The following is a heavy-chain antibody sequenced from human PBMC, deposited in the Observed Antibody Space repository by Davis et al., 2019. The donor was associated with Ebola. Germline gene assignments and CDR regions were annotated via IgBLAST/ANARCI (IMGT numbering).Heavy chain of an antibody. CDR3: ARVLGAPAGLDY. D-gene: IGHD6-13*01. CDR2: INPHNGNT. Sequence: ASVKVSCKTSGYTFTNYGITWVRQAPGQGLEWMGWINPHNGNTNYAQNVQGRVTMTTDTSTSTGYMELRSLRSDDTAVYYCARVLGAPAGLDYWGQGTLVTVSS. CDR1: GYTFTNYG. V-gene: IGHV1-18*04. J-gene: IGHJ4*02.